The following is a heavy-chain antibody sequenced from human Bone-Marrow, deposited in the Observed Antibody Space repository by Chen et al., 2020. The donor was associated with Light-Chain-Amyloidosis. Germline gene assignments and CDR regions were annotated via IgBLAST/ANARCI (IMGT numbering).Heavy chain of an antibody. J-gene: IGHJ4*02. D-gene: IGHD2-15*01. Sequence: QVQLVESGGGVVQPGGSLRLSCAASGFTFSRHGMHWVRQAPGKGLEWVAFIRYDGSNKYYADSVKGRFTISRDNSKNTLYLQMNSLRAEDTAVYYCVRDLVGGEDYWGQGTRVTVSS. V-gene: IGHV3-30*02. CDR3: VRDLVGGEDY. CDR1: GFTFSRHG. CDR2: IRYDGSNK.